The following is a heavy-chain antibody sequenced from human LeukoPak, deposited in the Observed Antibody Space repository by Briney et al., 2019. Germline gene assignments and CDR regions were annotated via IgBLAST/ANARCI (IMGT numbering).Heavy chain of an antibody. CDR2: IYHSGST. CDR3: AREINPLIETTQYGMDV. V-gene: IGHV4-38-2*02. Sequence: PSETLSLTCTVSGYSISSGYYWGWIRQSPGKGLEWIGSIYHSGSTYYNPSLKSRVTISVDTSKNQFSLKLSSVTAADTAVYYCAREINPLIETTQYGMDVWGQGTTVTVSS. J-gene: IGHJ6*02. CDR1: GYSISSGYY. D-gene: IGHD1-20*01.